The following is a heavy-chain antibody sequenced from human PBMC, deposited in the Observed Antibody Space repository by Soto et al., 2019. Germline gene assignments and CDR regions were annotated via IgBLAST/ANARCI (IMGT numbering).Heavy chain of an antibody. V-gene: IGHV3-48*02. CDR2: ISSSSSTI. Sequence: EVQLVESGGGLVQPGGSLRLSCAASGFTFSSYSMNWVRQAPGKGLEWVSYISSSSSTIYYADSVKGRFTTSRDNAKNAMYLQMNSLRDEDTAVYYCARPGPDYASSWWAVDYWGQGSLVAVSS. D-gene: IGHD4-17*01. J-gene: IGHJ4*02. CDR1: GFTFSSYS. CDR3: ARPGPDYASSWWAVDY.